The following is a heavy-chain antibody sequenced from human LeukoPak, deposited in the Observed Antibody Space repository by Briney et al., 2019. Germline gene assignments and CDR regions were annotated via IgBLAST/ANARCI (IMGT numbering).Heavy chain of an antibody. CDR2: INSDGSST. J-gene: IGHJ4*02. D-gene: IGHD1-20*01. CDR3: ARNQKVRQYNWSPPGY. V-gene: IGHV3-74*01. Sequence: GGSLRLSCAASGFTFSSYWMHWVRQAPGKGLVWVSRINSDGSSTSYADSVKGGFTISRDNAKNTLYLQMNRLRAEDTAVYYCARNQKVRQYNWSPPGYWGQGTLVTVSS. CDR1: GFTFSSYW.